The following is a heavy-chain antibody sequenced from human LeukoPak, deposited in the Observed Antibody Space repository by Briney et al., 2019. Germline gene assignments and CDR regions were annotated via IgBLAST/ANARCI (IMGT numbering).Heavy chain of an antibody. CDR3: ASGNYYGSGSLDY. CDR1: GFTFSSYS. V-gene: IGHV3-21*01. J-gene: IGHJ4*02. D-gene: IGHD3-10*01. CDR2: ISSSSSYI. Sequence: PGGSLRLSCAASGFTFSSYSMNWVRQAPGKGLEWVSSISSSSSYIYYADSVKGRFTISRDNAKNSLYLQMNSLRAEDTAVYYCASGNYYGSGSLDYWGQGTLVTVSS.